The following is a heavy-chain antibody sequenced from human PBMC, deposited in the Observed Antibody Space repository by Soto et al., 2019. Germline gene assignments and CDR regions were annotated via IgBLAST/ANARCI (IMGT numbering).Heavy chain of an antibody. CDR2: IYYSGST. D-gene: IGHD5-18*01. Sequence: SETLSLTCTVSGGSIGSYYWSWIRQPPGKGLEWIGYIYYSGSTNYNPSLKSRVTISVDTSKNQFSLKLSSVTAADTAVYYCARRDTAMVFFDFWGQGTLVTVSS. CDR3: ARRDTAMVFFDF. V-gene: IGHV4-59*08. J-gene: IGHJ4*02. CDR1: GGSIGSYY.